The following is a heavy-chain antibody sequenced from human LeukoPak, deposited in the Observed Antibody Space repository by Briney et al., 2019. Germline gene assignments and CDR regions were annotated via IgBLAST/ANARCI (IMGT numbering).Heavy chain of an antibody. V-gene: IGHV4-39*01. CDR2: IYYSGST. J-gene: IGHJ4*02. D-gene: IGHD6-19*01. CDR1: GGSISGSSYH. Sequence: SETLSLTCTVSGGSISGSSYHWGWIRQPPGKGLEWIGSIYYSGSTYYNPSLKSRVTISVDTSKNQFSLKLSSVTAADTAVYYCARQSSGWYNKRYFDYWGQGTLVTVSS. CDR3: ARQSSGWYNKRYFDY.